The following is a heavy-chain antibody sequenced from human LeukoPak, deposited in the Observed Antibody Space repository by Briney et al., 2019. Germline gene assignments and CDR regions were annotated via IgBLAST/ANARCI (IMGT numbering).Heavy chain of an antibody. CDR3: ARAPSEPAAGRGDDAFDI. CDR2: ISRSGSTI. J-gene: IGHJ3*02. Sequence: PGGSLRLSCAASGFTFSSYEMNWVRQAPGKGLDWVSYISRSGSTIYYADSVQSRFTISRDKAKNAPYLEMNSLRAEDTAVYYCARAPSEPAAGRGDDAFDIWGQGTMVTVSS. D-gene: IGHD6-13*01. CDR1: GFTFSSYE. V-gene: IGHV3-48*03.